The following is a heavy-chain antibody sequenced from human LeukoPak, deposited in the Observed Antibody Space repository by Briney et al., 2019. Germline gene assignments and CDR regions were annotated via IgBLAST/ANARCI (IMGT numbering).Heavy chain of an antibody. CDR3: ARAHTPLPDFDY. D-gene: IGHD1-14*01. V-gene: IGHV3-21*01. J-gene: IGHJ4*02. Sequence: GGSLRLSCAASGFTFSSYSMNWVRQAPGKGLEWVSSISSSGSYIYYADSVKGRFTISRDNAKNSLYLQMNSLRAEDTAVYYCARAHTPLPDFDYWGQGTLVTVSS. CDR1: GFTFSSYS. CDR2: ISSSGSYI.